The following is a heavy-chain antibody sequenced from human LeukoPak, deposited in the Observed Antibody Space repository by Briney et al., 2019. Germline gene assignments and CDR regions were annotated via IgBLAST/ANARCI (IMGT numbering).Heavy chain of an antibody. V-gene: IGHV3-21*01. CDR1: GLTFSIYE. J-gene: IGHJ4*02. CDR3: ARAGNGFYFDY. CDR2: ISISSTYT. Sequence: KTGGSLRLSCAASGLTFSIYEMNWVRQAPGKGLEWVSSISISSTYTYHADSLKGRFTISRDNAKNSLYLQMNSLRAEDTAVYYCARAGNGFYFDYWGQGTLVTVSS. D-gene: IGHD4-23*01.